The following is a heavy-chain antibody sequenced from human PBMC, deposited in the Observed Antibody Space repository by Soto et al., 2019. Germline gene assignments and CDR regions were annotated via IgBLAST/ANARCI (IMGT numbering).Heavy chain of an antibody. CDR1: GYIFTTYW. Sequence: PGESLKISCKGSGYIFTTYWIGWVRQMPGKGLEWMGIIYPGDSDTRYSPSFQGQVTISADKSISTAYLQWSSLKASDTAMYYSARPDYYGSGSYLFDYWGQGNLVTVSS. CDR2: IYPGDSDT. CDR3: ARPDYYGSGSYLFDY. V-gene: IGHV5-51*01. D-gene: IGHD3-10*01. J-gene: IGHJ4*02.